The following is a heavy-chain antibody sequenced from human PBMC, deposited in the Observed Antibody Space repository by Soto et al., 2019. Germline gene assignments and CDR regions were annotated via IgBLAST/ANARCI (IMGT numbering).Heavy chain of an antibody. V-gene: IGHV3-15*01. D-gene: IGHD2-15*01. CDR3: TAFIGVVVAATSDY. CDR2: IKSKTDGGTT. Sequence: EVQLVESGGGLVKPGGSLRLSCAASGFTFSNAWMSWVRQAPGKGLEWVGRIKSKTDGGTTDYAAPVKGRFTISRDDSKNTRYLQMNSLKTEDTAVYYCTAFIGVVVAATSDYWGQGTLVTVSS. J-gene: IGHJ4*02. CDR1: GFTFSNAW.